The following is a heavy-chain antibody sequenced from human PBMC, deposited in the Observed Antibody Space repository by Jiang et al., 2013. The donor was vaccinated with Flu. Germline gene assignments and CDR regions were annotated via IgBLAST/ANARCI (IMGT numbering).Heavy chain of an antibody. V-gene: IGHV1-69*01. J-gene: IGHJ4*02. CDR2: IIPIFGTA. CDR3: ARVSRIAALDGAADC. D-gene: IGHD6-6*01. Sequence: AISWVRQAPGQGLEWMGGIIPIFGTANYAQKFQGRVTITADESTSTAYMELSSLRSEDTAVYYCARVSRIAALDGAADCWGQGTLVTVSS. CDR1: A.